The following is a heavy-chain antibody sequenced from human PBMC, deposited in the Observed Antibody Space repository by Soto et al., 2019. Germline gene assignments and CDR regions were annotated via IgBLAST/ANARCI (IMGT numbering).Heavy chain of an antibody. CDR2: IYYSGST. CDR3: ARGRGSGSSFYYYGMDV. CDR1: GGSISGYY. Sequence: KPSETLSLTCTVSGGSISGYYWSWIRQPPGKGLEWIGYIYYSGSTNYNPSLKSRVTISVDTSKNQFSLKLSSVTAADTAVYYCARGRGSGSSFYYYGMDVWGQGTTVTVSS. V-gene: IGHV4-59*01. J-gene: IGHJ6*02. D-gene: IGHD3-10*01.